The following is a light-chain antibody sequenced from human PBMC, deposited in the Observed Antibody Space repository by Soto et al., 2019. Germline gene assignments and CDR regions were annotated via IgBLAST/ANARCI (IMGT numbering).Light chain of an antibody. CDR1: SSDVGGYNY. Sequence: QSALTLPPSASGSLGQSVTISCTGTSSDVGGYNYVSWYQQHPGKAPKLVIYEVSKRPSGVPDRFSGSKSGNTASLTVSGLQAKDEADYYCSSYAGSNNLVFGGGTKLTVL. CDR2: EVS. J-gene: IGLJ2*01. V-gene: IGLV2-8*01. CDR3: SSYAGSNNLV.